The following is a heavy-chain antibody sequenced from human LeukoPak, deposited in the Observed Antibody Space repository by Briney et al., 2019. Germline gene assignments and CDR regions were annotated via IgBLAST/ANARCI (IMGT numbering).Heavy chain of an antibody. V-gene: IGHV2-5*02. CDR2: LYWDDDK. Sequence: SGPTLVKPTQTLTLTCTFSGFSLTTNGVAVGWVRQPPGKALEWLALLYWDDDKRLSPSLKSRLTITKDTSKNQVVLTMTNMDPVDTATYYCARRPAGDSPDYVDYWGQGTLVTVSS. J-gene: IGHJ4*02. D-gene: IGHD3-10*01. CDR3: ARRPAGDSPDYVDY. CDR1: GFSLTTNGVA.